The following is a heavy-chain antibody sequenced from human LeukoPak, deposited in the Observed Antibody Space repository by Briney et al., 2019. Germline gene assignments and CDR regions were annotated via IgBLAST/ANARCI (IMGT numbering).Heavy chain of an antibody. Sequence: GGSLRLSCVASGFTFNNYAMRWVRQAPGKGLEWVSGISGRGDSINYVDSVKGRFTISRDNSKNTLYLQMNSLRAEDTAVYYCARDYGESYYFFDYWGQGTLVTVSS. J-gene: IGHJ4*02. CDR3: ARDYGESYYFFDY. CDR2: ISGRGDSI. CDR1: GFTFNNYA. D-gene: IGHD1-26*01. V-gene: IGHV3-23*01.